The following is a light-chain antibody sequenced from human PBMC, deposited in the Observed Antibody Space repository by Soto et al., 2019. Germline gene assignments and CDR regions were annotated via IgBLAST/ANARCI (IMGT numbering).Light chain of an antibody. V-gene: IGLV1-40*01. CDR3: QSYDSALSVYVV. Sequence: QAVVTQPPSVSGAPGQRVTISCTGSSSNIGAGYDVHWYQQLPGTAPKLLIYGDTNRPSGVPDRFSGSKSGTSASLAITGLQAEDEAEYYCQSYDSALSVYVVFGGGTKLTVL. J-gene: IGLJ2*01. CDR2: GDT. CDR1: SSNIGAGYD.